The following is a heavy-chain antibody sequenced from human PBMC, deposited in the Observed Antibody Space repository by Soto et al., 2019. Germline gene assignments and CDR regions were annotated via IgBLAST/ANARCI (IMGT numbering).Heavy chain of an antibody. CDR1: GYTFTSYA. Sequence: ASVKVSCKASGYTFTSYAMHWVRQAPGQRLEWMGWINAGNGNTKYSQKFQGRVTITRDTSASTAYMELSSLRSEDTAVYYCARDPLVYYYDSSGIGMDVWGQGTTVTVSS. CDR3: ARDPLVYYYDSSGIGMDV. D-gene: IGHD3-22*01. CDR2: INAGNGNT. J-gene: IGHJ6*02. V-gene: IGHV1-3*01.